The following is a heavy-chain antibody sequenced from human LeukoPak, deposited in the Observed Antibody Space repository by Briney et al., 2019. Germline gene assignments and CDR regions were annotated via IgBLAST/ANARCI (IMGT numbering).Heavy chain of an antibody. D-gene: IGHD3-22*01. Sequence: GGSLRLSCAASGFTFSNYAMSWVRQAPGKGLEWVSAISNGGGSTYYADSVKGRFTISRDNSKNTLYLQMNSLRAEDTAVYYCAKVAGRIVVVEEYDAFDIWGQGTMVTVS. J-gene: IGHJ3*02. CDR3: AKVAGRIVVVEEYDAFDI. CDR1: GFTFSNYA. CDR2: ISNGGGST. V-gene: IGHV3-23*01.